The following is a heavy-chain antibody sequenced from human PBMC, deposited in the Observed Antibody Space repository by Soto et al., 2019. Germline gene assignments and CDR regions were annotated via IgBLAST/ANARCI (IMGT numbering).Heavy chain of an antibody. J-gene: IGHJ6*02. CDR2: IITICGTA. CDR1: GGTFSSYA. D-gene: IGHD2-2*01. V-gene: IGHV1-69*01. Sequence: QVQLVQSGAEVKKPGSSVKVSCKASGGTFSSYAISWVRQAPGQGLEWMGGIITICGTANYAQKFQGRVTITADESTRTAYMELSSLRSEDTAVYYCARGTTRCSSTSCAYYYYYYGMDVWGQGTTVTVSS. CDR3: ARGTTRCSSTSCAYYYYYYGMDV.